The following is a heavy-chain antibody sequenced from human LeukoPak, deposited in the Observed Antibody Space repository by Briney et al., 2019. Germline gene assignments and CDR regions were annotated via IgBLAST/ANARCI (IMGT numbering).Heavy chain of an antibody. Sequence: SETLSLTCTVSGGSISSYYWRWIRQPPGKGLEWIGYIYYSGSTNYNPSLKSRVTISVDTSKNQFSLKLSSVTAADTAVYYCARAPYDRFFDYWGQGTLVTVSS. D-gene: IGHD3-22*01. J-gene: IGHJ4*02. CDR3: ARAPYDRFFDY. CDR2: IYYSGST. V-gene: IGHV4-59*01. CDR1: GGSISSYY.